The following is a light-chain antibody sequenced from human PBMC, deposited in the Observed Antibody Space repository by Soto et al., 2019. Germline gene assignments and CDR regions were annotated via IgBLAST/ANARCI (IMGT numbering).Light chain of an antibody. CDR3: QSYDSSLSVYV. J-gene: IGLJ1*01. Sequence: QSVLTQPPSVSGAPGQRVTISCTGSSSNIGAGYDVHWYRQLPRTAPKLLIYGNSNRPSGVPDRFSGSKSGTSASLAITGLQAEDEADYYCQSYDSSLSVYVFGTGTKVTVL. V-gene: IGLV1-40*01. CDR1: SSNIGAGYD. CDR2: GNS.